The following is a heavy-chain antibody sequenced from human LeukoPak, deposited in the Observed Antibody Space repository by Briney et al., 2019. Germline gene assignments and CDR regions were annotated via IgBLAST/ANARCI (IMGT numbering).Heavy chain of an antibody. J-gene: IGHJ4*02. Sequence: GGSLRLSCAASGFTFDDYGVSWVRQAPGKGLEWVSGISGSGDSTYYADSVKGRFTISRDNSRNTLYLQMNSLRAEDTAVYYCARDGKYSSGWHFDYWGQGTLVTVSS. CDR3: ARDGKYSSGWHFDY. D-gene: IGHD6-19*01. CDR1: GFTFDDYG. CDR2: ISGSGDST. V-gene: IGHV3-23*01.